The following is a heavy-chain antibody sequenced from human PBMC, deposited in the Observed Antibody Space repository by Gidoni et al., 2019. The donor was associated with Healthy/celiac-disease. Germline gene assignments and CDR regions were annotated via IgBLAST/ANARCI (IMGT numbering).Heavy chain of an antibody. Sequence: QLQLQESGPGLVKPSETLSLTCTVSGGSISSSSYYWGWIRQPPGKGLEWIGSIYYSGSTYYNPSLKSRVTISVDTSKNQFSLKLSSVTAADTAVYYCERYFDWLPQAAFDIWGQGTMVTVSS. D-gene: IGHD3-9*01. CDR1: GGSISSSSYY. J-gene: IGHJ3*02. CDR2: IYYSGST. CDR3: ERYFDWLPQAAFDI. V-gene: IGHV4-39*01.